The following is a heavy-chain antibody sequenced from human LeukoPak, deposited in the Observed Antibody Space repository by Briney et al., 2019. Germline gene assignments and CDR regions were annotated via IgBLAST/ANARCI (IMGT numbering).Heavy chain of an antibody. CDR3: ARAPIAVAGTDY. J-gene: IGHJ4*02. D-gene: IGHD6-19*01. CDR2: MRYDGSNR. V-gene: IGHV3-30*02. Sequence: PGGSLRLSCAASGFTFSDYSMHWVRQAPGKGLEWVAFMRYDGSNRNYADSVKGRFTISRDNSKNTLYLQMNSLRAEDTAVYYCARAPIAVAGTDYWGQGTLVTVSS. CDR1: GFTFSDYS.